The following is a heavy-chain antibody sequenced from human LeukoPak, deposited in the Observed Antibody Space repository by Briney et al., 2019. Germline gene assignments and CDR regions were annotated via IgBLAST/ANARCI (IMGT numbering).Heavy chain of an antibody. CDR1: GGSISSGGYS. D-gene: IGHD4-17*01. V-gene: IGHV4-30-2*01. CDR3: ARADLRFDAFDI. J-gene: IGHJ3*02. CDR2: IYHSGST. Sequence: SETLSLTCAVSGGSISSGGYSWSWIRQPPGKGLEWIGYIYHSGSTYYNPSLKSRVTISVDRSKNQFSLKLSSVTAADTAVYYCARADLRFDAFDIWGQGTMVTVSS.